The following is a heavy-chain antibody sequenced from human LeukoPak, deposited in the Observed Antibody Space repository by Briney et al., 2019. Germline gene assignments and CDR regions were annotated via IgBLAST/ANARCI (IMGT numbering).Heavy chain of an antibody. CDR1: GGSISSYY. V-gene: IGHV4-59*01. CDR2: IYYSGST. Sequence: SETPSLTCTVSGGSISSYYWSWIRQPPGKGLEWIGYIYYSGSTNYNPSLKSRVTISVDTSKNQFSLKLGSVTAADTAVYYCARAVSSSWGAFDIWGQGTMVTVSS. J-gene: IGHJ3*02. CDR3: ARAVSSSWGAFDI. D-gene: IGHD6-13*01.